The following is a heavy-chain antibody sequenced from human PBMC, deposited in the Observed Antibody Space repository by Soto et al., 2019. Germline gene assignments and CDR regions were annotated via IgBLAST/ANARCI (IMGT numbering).Heavy chain of an antibody. CDR3: TTNVRYYYDSSGYYYYFDY. Sequence: LSLTCAASGFTFSNAWMSWVRQAPGKGLEWVGRIKSKTDGGTTDYAAPVKGRFTISRDDSKNTLYLQMNSLKTEDTAVYYCTTNVRYYYDSSGYYYYFDYWGQGTLVTVSS. V-gene: IGHV3-15*01. J-gene: IGHJ4*02. CDR1: GFTFSNAW. D-gene: IGHD3-22*01. CDR2: IKSKTDGGTT.